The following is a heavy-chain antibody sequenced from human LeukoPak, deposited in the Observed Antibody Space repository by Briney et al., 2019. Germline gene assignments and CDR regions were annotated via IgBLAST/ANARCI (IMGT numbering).Heavy chain of an antibody. J-gene: IGHJ5*02. CDR1: GYTFTSYG. CDR3: ARDGLDGDYVNWFDP. CDR2: ISAYNGNT. D-gene: IGHD4-17*01. V-gene: IGHV1-18*01. Sequence: GASVKVSCKASGYTFTSYGISWVRQAPGQGLEWMGWISAYNGNTNYAQKLQGRVTMTTDTSTSTAYMELRSLRSDDTAVYYCARDGLDGDYVNWFDPWGQGTLVTVSS.